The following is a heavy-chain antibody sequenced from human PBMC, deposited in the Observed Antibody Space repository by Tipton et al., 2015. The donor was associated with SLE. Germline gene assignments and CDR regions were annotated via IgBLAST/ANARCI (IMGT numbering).Heavy chain of an antibody. CDR2: IYYSGST. D-gene: IGHD4-17*01. CDR1: GGSISSGGYY. Sequence: LRLSCTVSGGSISSGGYYWSWIRQHPGKGLEWIGYIYYSGSTYYNPSLKSRVTISVDTSKNQFSLKLSSVTAADTAVYYCAREDGDKNYFDYWGQGTLATVSS. V-gene: IGHV4-31*03. J-gene: IGHJ4*02. CDR3: AREDGDKNYFDY.